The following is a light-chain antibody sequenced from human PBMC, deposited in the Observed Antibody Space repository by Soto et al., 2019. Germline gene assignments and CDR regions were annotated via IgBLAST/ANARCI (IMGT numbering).Light chain of an antibody. J-gene: IGKJ3*01. CDR1: QGVTPAY. CDR3: QQYGGSPLFT. Sequence: EIVLTQSPGTLSLSPGERATLSCRVSQGVTPAYLAWYQHKPGQAPRLLIYGASNRATGIPDRFSGSGSGTDFTLTISRLEPEDFAVYSCQQYGGSPLFTFGPGTRVDFK. CDR2: GAS. V-gene: IGKV3-20*01.